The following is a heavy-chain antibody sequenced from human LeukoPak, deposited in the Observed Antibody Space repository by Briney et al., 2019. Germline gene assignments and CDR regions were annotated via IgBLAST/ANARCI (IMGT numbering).Heavy chain of an antibody. CDR1: GYTFTSYG. Sequence: ASVKVSCKASGYTFTSYGISWVRQAPGQGLEWMGWISAYNGNTNYAQKFQGRVTMTEDTSTDTAYMELSSLRFEDTAIYYCATRSYDILTGYDSWGQGTLVTVSS. J-gene: IGHJ4*02. D-gene: IGHD3-9*01. V-gene: IGHV1-18*01. CDR2: ISAYNGNT. CDR3: ATRSYDILTGYDS.